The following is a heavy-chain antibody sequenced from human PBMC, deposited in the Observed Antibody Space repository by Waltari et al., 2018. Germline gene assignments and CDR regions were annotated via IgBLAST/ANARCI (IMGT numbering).Heavy chain of an antibody. CDR1: GYSISSGYY. V-gene: IGHV4-38-2*02. J-gene: IGHJ4*02. CDR2: IYFSGST. CDR3: ARDPGYYDTSGYPAYFDY. D-gene: IGHD3-22*01. Sequence: QVQLQESGPGLVKPSETLSLTCTVSGYSISSGYYWGWIRQPPGKGLEWIGSIYFSGSTYYNPSRKSRVTISVDTSKNQFSLKLSSVTAADTAVYYCARDPGYYDTSGYPAYFDYWGQGTLVTVSS.